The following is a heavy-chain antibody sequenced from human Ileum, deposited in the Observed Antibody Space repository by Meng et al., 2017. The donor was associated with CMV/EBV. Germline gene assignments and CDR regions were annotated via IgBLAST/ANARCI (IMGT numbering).Heavy chain of an antibody. CDR2: INTNTGNP. CDR1: GYNFTSDN. CDR3: ARDGLSGRYFDY. J-gene: IGHJ4*02. V-gene: IGHV7-4-1*02. D-gene: IGHD1-26*01. Sequence: SCKASGYNFTSDNLIWVRQAPGQGPEWMGWINTNTGNPTYAQGFTGRFVFSLDTSVSTTYLQISSLKAEDTAVYYCARDGLSGRYFDYWGQGTLVTVSS.